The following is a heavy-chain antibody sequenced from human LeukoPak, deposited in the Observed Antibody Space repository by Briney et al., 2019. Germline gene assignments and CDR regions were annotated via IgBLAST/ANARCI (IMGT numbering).Heavy chain of an antibody. CDR3: ARDYVYAFNI. Sequence: GGSLRLSCAASGFTYSGYSMNWVRQAPAKGLEWVSYISSSSSAIHYADSVKGRFTISRDNAKNSLYLQMDSLRDEDTAVYYCARDYVYAFNIWGQGTMVTVSS. CDR2: ISSSSSAI. V-gene: IGHV3-48*02. CDR1: GFTYSGYS. D-gene: IGHD3-10*02. J-gene: IGHJ3*02.